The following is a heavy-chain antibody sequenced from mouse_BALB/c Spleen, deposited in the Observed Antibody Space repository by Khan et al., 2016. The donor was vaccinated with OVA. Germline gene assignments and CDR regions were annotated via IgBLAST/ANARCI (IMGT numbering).Heavy chain of an antibody. Sequence: EVELVESGGGLVKPGGSLRLSCAASGFTFSSYSMSWVRQTPEKRLEWVATITSGGSYTYYPDSVRGRFTISRDNAKHTLYLQMSSLKSEDTAIYYWTRDRNYYGSSFYFDYWGQGTTLTGSS. J-gene: IGHJ2*01. V-gene: IGHV5-6-4*01. CDR3: TRDRNYYGSSFYFDY. CDR1: GFTFSSYS. D-gene: IGHD1-1*01. CDR2: ITSGGSYT.